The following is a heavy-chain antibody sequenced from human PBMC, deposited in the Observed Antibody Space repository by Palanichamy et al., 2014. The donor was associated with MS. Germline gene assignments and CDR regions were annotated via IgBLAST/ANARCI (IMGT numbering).Heavy chain of an antibody. Sequence: QVHLQESGPGLVKPSETLSLTCTVSGASISSYYWSWIRQPPGKGLEWIGYMHYSGSANHNPSLKSRVTISVDTSKNQFSLKLSSVTAADTAVYYCAGLLVGVPFGWFDPWGQGTLVTVSS. CDR1: GASISSYY. J-gene: IGHJ5*02. CDR3: AGLLVGVPFGWFDP. V-gene: IGHV4-59*01. D-gene: IGHD1-26*01. CDR2: MHYSGSA.